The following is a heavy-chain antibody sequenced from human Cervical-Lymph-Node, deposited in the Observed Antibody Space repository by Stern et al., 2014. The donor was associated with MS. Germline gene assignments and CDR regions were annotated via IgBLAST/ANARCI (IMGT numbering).Heavy chain of an antibody. V-gene: IGHV1-69*01. CDR3: ARDGRHRDNYGLDV. Sequence: QVQLQESGAEVKKPGSSVKVSCQASGGTFNVYAINWLRQAPGQGLEWMGGIIPIFGTANYAQKFKGRVTITADESTRTSSMQLSSLRSNDTAVYYCARDGRHRDNYGLDVWGQGTTVIVSS. D-gene: IGHD2-15*01. CDR1: GGTFNVYA. CDR2: IIPIFGTA. J-gene: IGHJ6*02.